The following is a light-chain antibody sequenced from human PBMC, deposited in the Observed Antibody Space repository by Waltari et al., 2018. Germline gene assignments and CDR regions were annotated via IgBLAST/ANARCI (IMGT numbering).Light chain of an antibody. CDR3: QTTDSSGIYS. V-gene: IGLV3-25*03. CDR1: ALPKQY. J-gene: IGLJ2*01. Sequence: SYALTQPPSVSVSPGQTATITCSGDALPKQYVYWYQQRPGRAPVLVIYKDTERPSGIPERFSGSSAGTTVSFTLSGVQAEDEADYYCQTTDSSGIYSFGGGTKLTVL. CDR2: KDT.